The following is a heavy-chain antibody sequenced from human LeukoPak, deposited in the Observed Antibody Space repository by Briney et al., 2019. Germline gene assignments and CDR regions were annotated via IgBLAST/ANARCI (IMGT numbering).Heavy chain of an antibody. CDR1: GYSFTTYW. V-gene: IGHV5-51*01. Sequence: GESLKISCKGSGYSFTTYWIGWVRQMPGKGLEWMGIIYPDDSDTRYSPSFQGQVTISAGKSISTAYLQWSSLKASDTAMYYCARRGPSGNYDSSFDYWGQGTLVTVSS. CDR2: IYPDDSDT. D-gene: IGHD3-22*01. J-gene: IGHJ4*02. CDR3: ARRGPSGNYDSSFDY.